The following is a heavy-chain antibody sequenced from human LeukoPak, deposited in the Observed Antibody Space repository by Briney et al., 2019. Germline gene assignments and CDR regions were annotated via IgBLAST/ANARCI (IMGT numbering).Heavy chain of an antibody. CDR2: IYRFGNT. CDR3: AGRGQRYFRD. J-gene: IGHJ1*01. CDR1: GDSISSDY. V-gene: IGHV4-4*08. Sequence: SETLSLTRTVSGDSISSDYWSWIRQPPGKGLEWIGYIYRFGNTDYNPSLMRRVTISLDTSKKQLSLNLTSVTAADTAVYYCAGRGQRYFRDWGEGKLATVSS.